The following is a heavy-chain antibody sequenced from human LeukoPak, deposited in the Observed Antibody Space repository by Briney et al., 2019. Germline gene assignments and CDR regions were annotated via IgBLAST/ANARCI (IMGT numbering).Heavy chain of an antibody. CDR2: IYYSGST. D-gene: IGHD6-13*01. V-gene: IGHV4-59*01. J-gene: IGHJ6*01. CDR1: GGSISSYY. Sequence: SETLSLTCTVSGGSISSYYWSWIRQPPGKGLEWIGYIYYSGSTNYNPSLKSRVTISVDTSKNQFSPKLSSVTAADTAVYYCAKYSSNFYYGMDVWGQGTTVTVSS. CDR3: AKYSSNFYYGMDV.